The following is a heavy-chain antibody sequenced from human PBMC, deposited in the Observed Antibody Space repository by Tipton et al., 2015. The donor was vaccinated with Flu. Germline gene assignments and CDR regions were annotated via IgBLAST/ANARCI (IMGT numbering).Heavy chain of an antibody. CDR1: GFDFSVYG. CDR3: ARDEVVVNYYFGMDV. D-gene: IGHD3-22*01. Sequence: SLRLSCTTSGFDFSVYGMHWVRQAPGKGLEWVAVIWYDGSNEHYADSVKGRFTISRDNSKKTLYLQMNNLRVEDTAVYYCARDEVVVNYYFGMDVWGQGTTVTVS. J-gene: IGHJ6*02. V-gene: IGHV3-33*01. CDR2: IWYDGSNE.